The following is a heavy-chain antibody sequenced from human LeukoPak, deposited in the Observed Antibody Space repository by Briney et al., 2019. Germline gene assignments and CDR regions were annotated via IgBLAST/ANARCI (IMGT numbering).Heavy chain of an antibody. Sequence: GASVKVSCKASGYTFTSYAMHWVRQAPGQRLEWMGWINAGNGNTKYSQKFQGRVTITRDTSASTAYMELSSLRSEDTAVYYCARVPRRYYYDSSGYYYDWGQGTLVTVSS. J-gene: IGHJ4*02. CDR3: ARVPRRYYYDSSGYYYD. V-gene: IGHV1-3*01. D-gene: IGHD3-22*01. CDR2: INAGNGNT. CDR1: GYTFTSYA.